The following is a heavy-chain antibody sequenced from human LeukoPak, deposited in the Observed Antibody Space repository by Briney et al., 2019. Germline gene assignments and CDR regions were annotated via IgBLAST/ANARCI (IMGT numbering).Heavy chain of an antibody. CDR1: GFTFSSYS. CDR3: ARGPKNYYGSGRINY. Sequence: GGSLRLSCAASGFTFSSYSMNWVRQAPGKGLEWVSSISSSSSYIYYADSVKGRFTISRDNAKNSLYLQMNSLRSEDTAVCYCARGPKNYYGSGRINYWGQGTLVTVSS. CDR2: ISSSSSYI. V-gene: IGHV3-21*04. D-gene: IGHD3-10*01. J-gene: IGHJ4*02.